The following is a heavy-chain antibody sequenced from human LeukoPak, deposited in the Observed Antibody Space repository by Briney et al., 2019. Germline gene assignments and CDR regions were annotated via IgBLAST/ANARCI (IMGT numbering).Heavy chain of an antibody. V-gene: IGHV3-33*06. CDR1: GFTFSSYG. J-gene: IGHJ4*02. CDR3: AKDRLPLGELSLFDY. D-gene: IGHD3-16*02. Sequence: GGSLRLSCAASGFTFSSYGMHWVRQAPGKGLEWVAVIWYDGDNKYYAESVKGRFTISRDISKNTLYLQMNSLRAEDTAVYYCAKDRLPLGELSLFDYWGQGTLVTVSS. CDR2: IWYDGDNK.